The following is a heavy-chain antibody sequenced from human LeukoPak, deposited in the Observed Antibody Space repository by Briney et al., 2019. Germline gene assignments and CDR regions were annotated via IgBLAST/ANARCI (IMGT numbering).Heavy chain of an antibody. CDR1: GFTFSSYG. V-gene: IGHV3-30*02. CDR3: AKEARGYCTNGVCYGGIDY. CDR2: IWYGGSNK. D-gene: IGHD2-8*01. J-gene: IGHJ4*02. Sequence: GGSLRLSCAASGFTFSSYGMHWVRQAPGKGLEWVAVIWYGGSNKYYADSVKGRLTISRDNSKNTLYLQMNSLRAEDTAVYYCAKEARGYCTNGVCYGGIDYWGQGTLVTVSS.